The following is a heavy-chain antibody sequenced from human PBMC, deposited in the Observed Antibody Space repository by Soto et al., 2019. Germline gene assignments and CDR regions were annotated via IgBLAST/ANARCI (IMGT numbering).Heavy chain of an antibody. CDR3: ARDQLEGNWFDP. V-gene: IGHV4-31*03. CDR2: MHYSGIA. CDR1: GGSISSGAYY. Sequence: SETLSLTCTVSGGSISSGAYYWSWIRQHSEKGLEWIGYMHYSGIAYYNPSLTSRVTISVDTSKNQFSLKLSSVTAADTAVYYCARDQLEGNWFDPWGQGTLVTVSS. D-gene: IGHD1-1*01. J-gene: IGHJ5*02.